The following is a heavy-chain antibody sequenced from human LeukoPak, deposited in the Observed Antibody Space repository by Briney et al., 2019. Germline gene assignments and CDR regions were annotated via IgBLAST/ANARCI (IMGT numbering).Heavy chain of an antibody. CDR3: ARHRGYCSSTDCYGAWFDP. CDR1: GGSFSDYY. D-gene: IGHD2-2*01. Sequence: SETLSLTCAVYGGSFSDYYWSWIRQPPGKGLEWIGEINHSGSTNYNPSLKSRVTISVDTSKNQFSLKLSSVTAADTAVYYCARHRGYCSSTDCYGAWFDPWGQGSLVTVSS. J-gene: IGHJ5*02. CDR2: INHSGST. V-gene: IGHV4-34*01.